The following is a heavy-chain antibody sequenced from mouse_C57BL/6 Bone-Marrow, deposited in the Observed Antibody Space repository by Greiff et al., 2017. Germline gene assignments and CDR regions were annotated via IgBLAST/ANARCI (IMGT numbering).Heavy chain of an antibody. D-gene: IGHD3-2*02. Sequence: VQLQQSGAELVRPGASVKLSRTASGFNIKDDYMHWVKQRPEQGLEWIGWIDPENGDTEYASKFQGKATITAHTTSNTAYLQLSSLTSEDTAVYYCTTRTAQATWGYAMDYWGQGTSVTVSS. J-gene: IGHJ4*01. CDR2: IDPENGDT. CDR3: TTRTAQATWGYAMDY. CDR1: GFNIKDDY. V-gene: IGHV14-4*01.